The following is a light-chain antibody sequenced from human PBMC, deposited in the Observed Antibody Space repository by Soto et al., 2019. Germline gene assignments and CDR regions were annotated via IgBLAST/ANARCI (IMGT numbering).Light chain of an antibody. J-gene: IGKJ5*01. CDR2: AAS. Sequence: IQMTQSPSTLSASVGDRVTITCRASQGISSYLAWYQQKPGKAPKLLIYAASTLQSGVPSRFSGSGSGTDFTLTISCLQSEDFATYYCQQYYSYLITFGQGTRLEI. V-gene: IGKV1-8*01. CDR3: QQYYSYLIT. CDR1: QGISSY.